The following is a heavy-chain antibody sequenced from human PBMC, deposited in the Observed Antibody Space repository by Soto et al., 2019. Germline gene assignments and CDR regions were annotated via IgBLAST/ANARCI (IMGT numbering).Heavy chain of an antibody. CDR1: GYTFTGYY. V-gene: IGHV1-2*02. CDR2: INPNSGGT. J-gene: IGHJ5*02. D-gene: IGHD2-15*01. CDR3: ARGPREVAAMLYHNWLDP. Sequence: ASMKVSSKASGYTFTGYYMHWVRQAPGQGLEWMGWINPNSGGTNYAQKFQGGDTMTRDTSISTAYMELSRLRSDDTAVYYFARGPREVAAMLYHNWLDPWGQETLVTVS.